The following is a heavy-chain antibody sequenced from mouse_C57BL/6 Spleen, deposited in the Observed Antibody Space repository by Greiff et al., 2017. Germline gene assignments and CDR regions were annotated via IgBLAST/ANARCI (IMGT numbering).Heavy chain of an antibody. V-gene: IGHV3-6*01. D-gene: IGHD2-4*01. Sequence: EVKLMESGPGLVKPSQSLSLTCSVTGYSITSGYYWNWIRQFPGNILEWMGFISYDGSTNYNPSLKNRIPITRDTSKTQFFLQLNSVTTEDTAPXASARVDDYSGDYSLDYWGQGTSVTVSS. CDR2: ISYDGST. CDR1: GYSITSGYY. J-gene: IGHJ4*01. CDR3: ARVDDYSGDYSLDY.